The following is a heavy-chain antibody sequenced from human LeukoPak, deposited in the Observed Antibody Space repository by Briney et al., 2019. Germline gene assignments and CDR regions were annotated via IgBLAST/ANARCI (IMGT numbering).Heavy chain of an antibody. CDR1: GGSIGSYY. V-gene: IGHV4-59*01. Sequence: KPSATLSLTCAVAGGSIGSYYCGWIRQPPGKRGEWIGCIYYSGSTNYNHSLKRRVTISVDTSKYQFSLKLISVSAADTAVYYCARYCYNWYRSGGDAFDIWGQGTMVTVSS. CDR2: IYYSGST. J-gene: IGHJ3*02. D-gene: IGHD1-1*01. CDR3: ARYCYNWYRSGGDAFDI.